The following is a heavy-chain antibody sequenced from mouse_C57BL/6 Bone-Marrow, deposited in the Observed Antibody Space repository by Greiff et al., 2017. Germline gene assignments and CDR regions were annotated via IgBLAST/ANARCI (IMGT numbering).Heavy chain of an antibody. Sequence: QVHVKQPGAELVKPGASVKMSCKASGYTFTSYWITWVKQRPGQGLEWIGYIYPGRGSTNYNEKFKSKATLTVDTSSSTAYMQISSLTSEDSAVYYCARPYYCNYWYFEVWGTGTTVTVS. J-gene: IGHJ1*03. CDR3: ARPYYCNYWYFEV. V-gene: IGHV1-55*01. CDR1: GYTFTSYW. D-gene: IGHD2-10*01. CDR2: IYPGRGST.